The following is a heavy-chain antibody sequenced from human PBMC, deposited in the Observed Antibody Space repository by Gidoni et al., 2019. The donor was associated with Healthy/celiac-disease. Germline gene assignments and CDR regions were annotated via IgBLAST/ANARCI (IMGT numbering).Heavy chain of an antibody. J-gene: IGHJ4*02. D-gene: IGHD3-10*01. V-gene: IGHV4-34*01. CDR2: INHSGST. Sequence: QVQLQQWGAGLLKPSETLSLTCAVYVGSFSGYYWSWIRQPPGKGLEWIGEINHSGSTNYNPSLKSRVTISVDTSKNHFSLKLSSVTAADTAVYYCARAPLWFGELALDYWGQGTLVTVSS. CDR1: VGSFSGYY. CDR3: ARAPLWFGELALDY.